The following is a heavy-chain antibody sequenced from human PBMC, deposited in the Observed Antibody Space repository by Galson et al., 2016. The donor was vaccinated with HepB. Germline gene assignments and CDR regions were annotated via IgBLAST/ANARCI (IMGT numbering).Heavy chain of an antibody. J-gene: IGHJ5*02. D-gene: IGHD1-1*01. CDR2: IKRDGSEK. Sequence: SLRLSCAASGFTFSSYWMNWVRQAPGKGLEWVANIKRDGSEKYYVDSVKGRFTISRDNAKNSIYLQMNSLRAEDTAVYYCAKGSTGANSGADSWGQGTLVTVAS. CDR3: AKGSTGANSGADS. CDR1: GFTFSSYW. V-gene: IGHV3-7*03.